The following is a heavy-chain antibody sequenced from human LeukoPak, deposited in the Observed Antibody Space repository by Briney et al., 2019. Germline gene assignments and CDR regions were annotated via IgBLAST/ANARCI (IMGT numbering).Heavy chain of an antibody. Sequence: ASVKVSCKASGYTFTSYAISWVRQAPGQGLEWMGRIIPIFGTANYAQKFQGRVTITTDESTSTAYMELSSLRSEDTAVYYCARGSIAARVSFDYWGQGTLVTVSS. J-gene: IGHJ4*02. CDR3: ARGSIAARVSFDY. D-gene: IGHD6-6*01. CDR1: GYTFTSYA. CDR2: IIPIFGTA. V-gene: IGHV1-69*05.